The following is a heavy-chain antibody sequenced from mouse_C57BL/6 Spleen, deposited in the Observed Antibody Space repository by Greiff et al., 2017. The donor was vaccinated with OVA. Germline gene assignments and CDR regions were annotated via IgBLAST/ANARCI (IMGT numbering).Heavy chain of an antibody. CDR3: ARSTDYFDD. J-gene: IGHJ2*01. V-gene: IGHV7-3*01. Sequence: EVKLEESGGGLVQPGGSLSLSCAASGFTFTDYYMSWVRQPPGKALEWLGFIRNKANGYTTEYSASVKGRFTISRDNSQSILYLQMNALRAEDSATYYCARSTDYFDDWGQGTTLTVSS. CDR2: IRNKANGYTT. CDR1: GFTFTDYY.